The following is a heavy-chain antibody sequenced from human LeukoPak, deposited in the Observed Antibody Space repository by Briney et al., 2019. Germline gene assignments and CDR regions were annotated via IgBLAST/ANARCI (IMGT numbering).Heavy chain of an antibody. Sequence: GGSLRLTCSASGFTFSSYAIHWVRQAPGKGLEYVSAISDNGGSTYYADSVKGRFTISRDNSKNTLYLQMNSLRAEDTAVYYCARGYPAMVSAPDYWGQGTLVTVSS. CDR1: GFTFSSYA. V-gene: IGHV3-64*04. CDR2: ISDNGGST. J-gene: IGHJ4*02. CDR3: ARGYPAMVSAPDY. D-gene: IGHD5-18*01.